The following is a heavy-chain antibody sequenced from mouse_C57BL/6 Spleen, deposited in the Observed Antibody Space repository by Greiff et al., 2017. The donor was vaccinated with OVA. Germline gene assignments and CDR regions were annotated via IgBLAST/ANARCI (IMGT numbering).Heavy chain of an antibody. V-gene: IGHV1-19*01. D-gene: IGHD1-1*01. CDR2: INPYNGGT. J-gene: IGHJ2*01. CDR1: GYTFTDYY. CDR3: ARSYGSSPHYFSY. Sequence: EVQLQQSGPVLVKPGASVKMSCKASGYTFTDYYMNWVKQSHGKSLEWIGVINPYNGGTSYNQKFTGKATLTVDKSSSTAYMELNSLTSEDSAVYYCARSYGSSPHYFSYWGQGTTLTVSS.